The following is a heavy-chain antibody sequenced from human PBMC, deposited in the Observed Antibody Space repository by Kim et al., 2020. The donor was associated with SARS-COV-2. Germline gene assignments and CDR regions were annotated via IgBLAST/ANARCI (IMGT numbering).Heavy chain of an antibody. V-gene: IGHV1-2*02. CDR1: GYTFTGYY. CDR3: ARAPPGPLVGATGGGLFDY. Sequence: ASVKVSCKASGYTFTGYYMHWVRQAPGQGLEWMGWINPNSGGTNYAQKFQGRVTMTRDTSISTAYMELSRLRSDDTAVYYCARAPPGPLVGATGGGLFDYWGQGTLVTVSS. J-gene: IGHJ4*02. D-gene: IGHD1-26*01. CDR2: INPNSGGT.